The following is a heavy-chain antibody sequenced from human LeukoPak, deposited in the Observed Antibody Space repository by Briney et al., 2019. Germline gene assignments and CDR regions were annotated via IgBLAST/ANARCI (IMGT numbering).Heavy chain of an antibody. CDR2: INTNTGNP. J-gene: IGHJ4*02. V-gene: IGHV7-4-1*02. Sequence: PLASVKVSCKASGYTFTGYYMHWVRQAPGQGLEWMGWINTNTGNPTYAQGFTGRFVFSLDTSVSTAYLQISSLKAEDTAVYYCAREEGDSGSYYDDYWGQGTLVTVSS. CDR3: AREEGDSGSYYDDY. D-gene: IGHD1-26*01. CDR1: GYTFTGYY.